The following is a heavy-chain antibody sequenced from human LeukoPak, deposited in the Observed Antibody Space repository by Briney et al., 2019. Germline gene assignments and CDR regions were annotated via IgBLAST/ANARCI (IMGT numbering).Heavy chain of an antibody. Sequence: PGGSLRLFCAASGFTFSSYSMNWVRQAPGKGLEWVSYISGSSSTIYYADSVKGRFTISRDNARNSLYLQMNSLRAEDTAVYYCARVGVDIWGQGTMVTVSS. CDR1: GFTFSSYS. V-gene: IGHV3-48*01. CDR3: ARVGVDI. CDR2: ISGSSSTI. D-gene: IGHD3-10*01. J-gene: IGHJ3*02.